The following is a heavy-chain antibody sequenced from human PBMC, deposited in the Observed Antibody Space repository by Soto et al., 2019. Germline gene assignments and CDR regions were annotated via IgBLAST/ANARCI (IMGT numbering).Heavy chain of an antibody. CDR3: ARGFQAYFDY. J-gene: IGHJ4*02. CDR2: ISDSGGYT. Sequence: QVQLVESGGGLVKPGGSLRLSCAASGFTFSDYYMSWIRQAPGKGVEWVSYISDSGGYTNYADSMRGRFTISRDNAKNSLYLHMNSLRAEDTAVYYCARGFQAYFDYWGQGTLVTVSS. CDR1: GFTFSDYY. V-gene: IGHV3-11*05.